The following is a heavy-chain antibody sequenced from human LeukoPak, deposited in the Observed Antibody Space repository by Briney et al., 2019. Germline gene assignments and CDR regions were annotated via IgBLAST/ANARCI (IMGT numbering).Heavy chain of an antibody. CDR3: ARATTVTTGGDY. J-gene: IGHJ4*02. Sequence: GGSLRLSCAASGFTFSNYVLHWVRQAPGKGLEWAAVVSYDGSNKYYADSVKGRFTISRDNSENRLYLQMNSLRADDTAVYYCARATTVTTGGDYWGQGTLVTVSS. V-gene: IGHV3-30-3*01. D-gene: IGHD4-17*01. CDR1: GFTFSNYV. CDR2: VSYDGSNK.